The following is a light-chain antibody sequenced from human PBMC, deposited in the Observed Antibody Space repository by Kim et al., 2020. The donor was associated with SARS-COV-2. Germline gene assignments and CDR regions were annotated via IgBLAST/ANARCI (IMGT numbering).Light chain of an antibody. CDR3: QQYGSSPCT. CDR2: DAS. V-gene: IGKV3-20*01. Sequence: LSPGETATLSCRTSQSVASNYLAWYQQKPGQAPRLLIFDASTRATGISDRFSGSGSGTDFTLTISRLEPEDFAVYYCQQYGSSPCTFGQGTKLEI. CDR1: QSVASNY. J-gene: IGKJ2*02.